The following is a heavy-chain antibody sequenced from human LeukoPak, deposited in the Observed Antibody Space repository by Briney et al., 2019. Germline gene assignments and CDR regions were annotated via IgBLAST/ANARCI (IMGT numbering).Heavy chain of an antibody. J-gene: IGHJ3*02. CDR1: GFTFSSYS. D-gene: IGHD3-10*01. CDR3: ARDLSLWFGDDDAFDI. CDR2: ISSSSSYI. V-gene: IGHV3-21*04. Sequence: GSLRLSCAASGFTFSSYSMNWVRQAPGKGLEWVSSISSSSSYIYYADSVKGRFTISRDNSKNTLYLQMNSLRAEDTAVYYCARDLSLWFGDDDAFDIWGQGTMVTVSS.